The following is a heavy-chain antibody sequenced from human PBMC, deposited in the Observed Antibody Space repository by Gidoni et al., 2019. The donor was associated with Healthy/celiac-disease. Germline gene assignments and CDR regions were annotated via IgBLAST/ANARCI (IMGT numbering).Heavy chain of an antibody. V-gene: IGHV3-66*02. CDR2: IYSGGST. D-gene: IGHD6-19*01. Sequence: EVQLVESGGGLVQPGGSLRLSCAASGFTVSRLYMNWVRQAPGKGLEWVEVIYSGGSTYYADSVKGRFTISRDNSKNTLYLQMNSLRAEDTAVYYCARNRSIAVAGTMPYYYYYGMDVWGQGTTVTVSS. CDR1: GFTVSRLY. CDR3: ARNRSIAVAGTMPYYYYYGMDV. J-gene: IGHJ6*02.